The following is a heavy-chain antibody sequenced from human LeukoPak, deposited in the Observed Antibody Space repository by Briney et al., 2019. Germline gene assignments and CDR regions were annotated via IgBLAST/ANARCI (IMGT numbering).Heavy chain of an antibody. CDR3: ARPLGYCSDSRCPQSWFDP. CDR1: GGSFSGYY. J-gene: IGHJ5*02. Sequence: SETLSLTCAVSGGSFSGYYWTWIRQPPGKGLEWIGEINHSGRTNYNPSLKSRVIISVDTSKNQFSLRLNSVTAADTAVYYCARPLGYCSDSRCPQSWFDPWGQGTLVTVSS. V-gene: IGHV4-34*01. CDR2: INHSGRT. D-gene: IGHD2-15*01.